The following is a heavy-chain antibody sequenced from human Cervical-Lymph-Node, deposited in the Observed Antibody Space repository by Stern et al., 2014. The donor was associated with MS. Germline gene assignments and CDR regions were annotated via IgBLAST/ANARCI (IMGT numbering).Heavy chain of an antibody. V-gene: IGHV1-18*01. CDR1: DYTFTTYG. J-gene: IGHJ6*02. CDR2: ISPYNGNT. D-gene: IGHD2-2*01. Sequence: QVQLVQSGGEVKKPGASVKVSCKASDYTFTTYGIAWVRQAPGQGLEWMGWISPYNGNTAYAQKFQGRVTMTTELSPTTAYMEVRSLTTDDTAVYYCARGLCSSISCYSYYYNFGLDVWGQGTTVTVSS. CDR3: ARGLCSSISCYSYYYNFGLDV.